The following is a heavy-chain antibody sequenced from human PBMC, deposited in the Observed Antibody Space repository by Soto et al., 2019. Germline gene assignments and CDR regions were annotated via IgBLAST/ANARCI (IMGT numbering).Heavy chain of an antibody. V-gene: IGHV3-23*01. J-gene: IGHJ4*02. CDR3: AKDLRPWWSAQKPNDY. CDR1: GFTFSSYA. D-gene: IGHD2-15*01. Sequence: PGVSLRLSCAASGFTFSSYAMSWVRQAPGKGLEWVSAISGSGGSTYYADSVKGRFTISRDNSKNTLYLQMNSLRAEDTAVYYCAKDLRPWWSAQKPNDYWGQGTLVTVSS. CDR2: ISGSGGST.